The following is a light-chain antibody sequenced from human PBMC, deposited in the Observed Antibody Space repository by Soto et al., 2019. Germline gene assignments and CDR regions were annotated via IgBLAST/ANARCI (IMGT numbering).Light chain of an antibody. V-gene: IGKV3-15*01. CDR2: GSS. CDR3: QQYENWPPWT. CDR1: LSFKNN. Sequence: IVLTQSPATLSVSPGDSATLSCRASLSFKNNLAWYRQRPGQPRRLLIYGSSTRGFGVPARFSGSGSGTEFTLTINNLKSEEFAVYFCQQYENWPPWTFGPGTTVDVK. J-gene: IGKJ1*01.